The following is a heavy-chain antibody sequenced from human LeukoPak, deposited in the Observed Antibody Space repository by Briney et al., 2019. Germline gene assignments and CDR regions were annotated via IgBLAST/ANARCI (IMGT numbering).Heavy chain of an antibody. J-gene: IGHJ4*02. CDR3: AKDQVWIVVGSFDY. CDR2: ISGSGGST. D-gene: IGHD3-22*01. CDR1: GFTFSSYA. V-gene: IGHV3-23*01. Sequence: GGSLRLSCAASGFTFSSYAMSWVRQAPGKGLEWVSGISGSGGSTYYADSVKGRFTISRDNSKNTLYLQMTSLRAEDTAVYYCAKDQVWIVVGSFDYWGQGTLVTASS.